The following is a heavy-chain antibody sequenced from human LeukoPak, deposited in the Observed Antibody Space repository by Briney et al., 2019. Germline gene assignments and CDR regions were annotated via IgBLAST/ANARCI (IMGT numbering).Heavy chain of an antibody. CDR3: ARDGYCSGGSCTYGMDV. D-gene: IGHD2-15*01. Sequence: GGSLRLSCAASGFTCSSYSMNWVRQAPGKGLEWVSSISSSSSYIYYADSVKGRFTISRDNAKNSLYLQMNSLRAEDTAVYYCARDGYCSGGSCTYGMDVWGQGTTVTVSS. V-gene: IGHV3-21*01. J-gene: IGHJ6*02. CDR1: GFTCSSYS. CDR2: ISSSSSYI.